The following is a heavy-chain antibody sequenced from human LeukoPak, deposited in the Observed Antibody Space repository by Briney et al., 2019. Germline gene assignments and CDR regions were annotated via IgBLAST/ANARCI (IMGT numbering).Heavy chain of an antibody. D-gene: IGHD6-6*01. V-gene: IGHV6-1*01. CDR2: TYYRSKWYN. CDR1: GDSVSSNSAA. J-gene: IGHJ5*02. CDR3: ARSGAAPRVNWFDP. Sequence: SQTLSLTCAISGDSVSSNSAAWNWIRQSPSRGLEWLGRTYYRSKWYNDYAVSVRSRITINPDTSKNQFSLQLNSVTPEDTAVYYCARSGAAPRVNWFDPWGQGTLVTVSS.